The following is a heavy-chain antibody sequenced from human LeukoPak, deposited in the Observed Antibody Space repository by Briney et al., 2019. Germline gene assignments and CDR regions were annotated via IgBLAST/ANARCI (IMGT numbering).Heavy chain of an antibody. CDR2: ISAYNGNT. Sequence: GASVKVSCKASGYTFTSYGINWVRQAPGQGLEWMGWISAYNGNTNYAQKFQGRVTMTTDTPTSTAYMELRSLRSDDMAVYYCARESPRMIFGVVFDYYYMDVWGKGTTVTVSS. J-gene: IGHJ6*03. V-gene: IGHV1-18*03. CDR3: ARESPRMIFGVVFDYYYMDV. D-gene: IGHD3/OR15-3a*01. CDR1: GYTFTSYG.